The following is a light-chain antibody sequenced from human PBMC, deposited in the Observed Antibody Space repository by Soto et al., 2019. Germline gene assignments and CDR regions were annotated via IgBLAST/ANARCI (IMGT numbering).Light chain of an antibody. V-gene: IGLV2-14*03. CDR3: SSYTSSSTLV. J-gene: IGLJ3*02. Sequence: QSVLTQPASVSGSPGQSITISCTGTDSDVGGYNYVSWYQQHPGKAPKLMIYEVINRPSGVSNRFSVSKSANTASLTISGLQAEDEADYYCSSYTSSSTLVFGGGTKLTVL. CDR2: EVI. CDR1: DSDVGGYNY.